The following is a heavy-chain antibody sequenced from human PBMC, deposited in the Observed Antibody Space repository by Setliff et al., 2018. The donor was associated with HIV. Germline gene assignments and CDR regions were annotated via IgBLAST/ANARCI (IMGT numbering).Heavy chain of an antibody. CDR1: GYAFPTYA. CDR3: ARGYCSSNSCQEGFDY. V-gene: IGHV1-18*01. Sequence: ASVKVSCKASGYAFPTYATTWVRQAPGQGLEWMGWISAYNGNANYAQKFQGRVTMTTDTSTSTAYMELRSLRSDDTAVYFCARGYCSSNSCQEGFDYWGQGTLVTVSS. D-gene: IGHD2-2*01. CDR2: ISAYNGNA. J-gene: IGHJ4*02.